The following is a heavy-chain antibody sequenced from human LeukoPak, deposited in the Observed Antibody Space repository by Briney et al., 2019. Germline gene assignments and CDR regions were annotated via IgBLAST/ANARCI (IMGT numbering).Heavy chain of an antibody. V-gene: IGHV1-2*02. D-gene: IGHD2-2*01. CDR1: GYTFTGYS. CDR2: INPNSGGT. J-gene: IGHJ6*02. CDR3: ARVRCSSTSCYGGSGYYYYGMDV. Sequence: ASVKVSCKASGYTFTGYSVHWARQAPGQGLEWMGWINPNSGGTNYAQKFQGRVTMTRDTSISTAYMELSRLRSDDTAVYYCARVRCSSTSCYGGSGYYYYGMDVWGQGTTVTVSS.